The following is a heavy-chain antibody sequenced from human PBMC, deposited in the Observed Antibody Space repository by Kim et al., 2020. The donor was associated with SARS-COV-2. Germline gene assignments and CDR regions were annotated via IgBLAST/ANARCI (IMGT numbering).Heavy chain of an antibody. CDR1: GFTFHNHA. J-gene: IGHJ6*02. V-gene: IGHV3-9*01. CDR2: IFWNGGGT. CDR3: VKDILPGGADV. Sequence: GGSLRLSWVASGFTFHNHAMHWVRQAPGQGLEWVSGIFWNGGGTGYADSVRGRFTISRDTAENSVYLQMNSLRTEDTAIYYCVKDILPGGADVWGQGTTVTVSS. D-gene: IGHD4-17*01.